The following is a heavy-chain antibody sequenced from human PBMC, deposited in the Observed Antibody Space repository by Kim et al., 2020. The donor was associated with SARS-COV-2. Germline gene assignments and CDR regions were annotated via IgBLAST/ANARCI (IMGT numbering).Heavy chain of an antibody. J-gene: IGHJ4*02. D-gene: IGHD4-17*01. V-gene: IGHV3-21*01. CDR3: ATDGPLDYGDYFDY. Sequence: NADSRKSRITVSRDNARNSLYLQMSGLRVEDTAVYFCATDGPLDYGDYFDYWSQGTLVTVSS.